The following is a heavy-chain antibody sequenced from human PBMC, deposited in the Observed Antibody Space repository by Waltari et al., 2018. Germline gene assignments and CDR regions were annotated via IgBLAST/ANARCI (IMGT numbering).Heavy chain of an antibody. J-gene: IGHJ4*02. CDR2: MSYDGISK. CDR3: GREGGTSGYSGYLDT. CDR1: AFTYRTSI. D-gene: IGHD2-15*01. Sequence: QVQLVESGGGVVQPGRSLRLSCAAPAFTYRTSIIHWVRQAPGKGLEWVAAMSYDGISKYYADSGKGRFSIGRDDSQNTVYLQANSLTTEDTAVYYCGREGGTSGYSGYLDTWGQGTLVTVSS. V-gene: IGHV3-30*01.